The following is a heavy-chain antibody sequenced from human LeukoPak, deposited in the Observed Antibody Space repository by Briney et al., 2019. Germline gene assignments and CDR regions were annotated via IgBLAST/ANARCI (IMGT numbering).Heavy chain of an antibody. Sequence: PSETLSLTCAVYGGSFSGYYWSWIRQPPGKGLEWIGEINHSGSTNYNLSLKSRVTISVDTSKNQFSLKLSSVTAADTAVYYCASTMNSIAAAESWGQGTLVTVSS. CDR1: GGSFSGYY. V-gene: IGHV4-34*01. CDR2: INHSGST. CDR3: ASTMNSIAAAES. D-gene: IGHD6-13*01. J-gene: IGHJ4*02.